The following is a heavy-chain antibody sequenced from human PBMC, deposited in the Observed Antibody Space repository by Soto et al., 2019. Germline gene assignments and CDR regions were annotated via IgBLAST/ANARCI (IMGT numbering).Heavy chain of an antibody. J-gene: IGHJ6*02. CDR1: GGSISRGGYY. Sequence: QVQLQESGPGLVKPSQTLSLTCTVSGGSISRGGYYWSWIRQHPGKGLEWIGYIYYSGSTYYNPSLKSRVTISVDTSKHQFSLQLSSVTAADTAVYYCAREGYSGYDSYYYGMDFWGPGPTVTVSS. CDR3: AREGYSGYDSYYYGMDF. V-gene: IGHV4-31*03. D-gene: IGHD5-12*01. CDR2: IYYSGST.